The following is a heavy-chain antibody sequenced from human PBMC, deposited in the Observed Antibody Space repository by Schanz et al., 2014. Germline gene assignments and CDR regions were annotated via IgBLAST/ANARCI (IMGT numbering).Heavy chain of an antibody. CDR2: IIPSLGLA. CDR1: GYTFNNYT. Sequence: QVQLVQSGDELKKPGTSVKVSCKASGYTFNNYTYVMIWVRQAPGQGLEWMGRIIPSLGLAKYEQKFQDKVTITADTSTTTAYMELSGLRSEDTAVYYCARDRLECGAECYSVEVFEIWGQGTLVIVSS. CDR3: ARDRLECGAECYSVEVFEI. J-gene: IGHJ4*02. V-gene: IGHV1-69*04. D-gene: IGHD2-21*01.